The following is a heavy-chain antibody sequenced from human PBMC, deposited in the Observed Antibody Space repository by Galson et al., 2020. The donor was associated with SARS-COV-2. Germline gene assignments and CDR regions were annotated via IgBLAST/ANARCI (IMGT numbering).Heavy chain of an antibody. D-gene: IGHD2-8*01. V-gene: IGHV4-59*01. CDR3: TRSHKAMVYFLDS. CDR1: GGSLSGYY. CDR2: IYYGGST. J-gene: IGHJ4*02. Sequence: SETLSLTCSVPGGSLSGYYWSWVRQSPGKGLEWIGYIYYGGSTNYNPTLARRVSISLNTPANRFSLRLNSLTPADTAVYYCTRSHKAMVYFLDSWSQGTLVTVSS.